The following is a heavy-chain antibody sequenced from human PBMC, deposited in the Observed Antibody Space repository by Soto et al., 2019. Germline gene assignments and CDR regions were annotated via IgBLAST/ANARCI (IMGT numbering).Heavy chain of an antibody. CDR3: ARDKWLID. J-gene: IGHJ4*02. CDR1: GGTLSTCT. CDR2: INPILGVP. Sequence: QVQLVQSGAEVKKPGSSVKVSCKASGGTLSTCTTNWVRQARGQGLEWMGRINPILGVPTYAQKFQGRVTISADKSATTVYMELNSLKSEDTAVYYCARDKWLIDWGQGTLVTVSS. V-gene: IGHV1-69*08. D-gene: IGHD6-19*01.